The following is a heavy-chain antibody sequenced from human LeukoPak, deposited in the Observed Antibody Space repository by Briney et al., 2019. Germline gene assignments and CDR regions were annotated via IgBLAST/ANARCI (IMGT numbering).Heavy chain of an antibody. CDR2: INHSGST. CDR3: ARNLRYCSSTSCYLYYYGMDV. D-gene: IGHD2-2*01. J-gene: IGHJ6*04. CDR1: GGSFSGYY. V-gene: IGHV4-34*01. Sequence: PSETLSLTCAVYGGSFSGYYWSWIRQPPGKGLEWIGEINHSGSTNYNPSLKSRVTISVDTSKNQFSLKLSPVTAADTAVYYCARNLRYCSSTSCYLYYYGMDVWGKGTTVTVSS.